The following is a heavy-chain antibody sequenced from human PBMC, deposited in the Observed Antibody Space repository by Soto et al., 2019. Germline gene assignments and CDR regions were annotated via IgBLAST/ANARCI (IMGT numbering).Heavy chain of an antibody. D-gene: IGHD1-26*01. V-gene: IGHV3-7*01. Sequence: LRLSCADSGFTFSSYWMICVRQAPGKGLEWVANIKQDGSEKYYVDSVKGRLSISRYNAKNTLYLPINSLKAEDTAVNSCASASGGSSPLYYFDYWGQGTLVTVSS. J-gene: IGHJ4*02. CDR1: GFTFSSYW. CDR2: IKQDGSEK. CDR3: ASASGGSSPLYYFDY.